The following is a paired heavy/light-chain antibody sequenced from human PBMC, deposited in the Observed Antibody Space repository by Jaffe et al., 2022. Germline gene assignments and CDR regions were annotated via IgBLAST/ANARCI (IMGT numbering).Heavy chain of an antibody. CDR1: GFSFEDYA. V-gene: IGHV3-9*01. CDR2: ISYNSGSE. D-gene: IGHD6-13*01. J-gene: IGHJ4*02. Sequence: EVQLVESGGGLVQPGRSLRLSCAASGFSFEDYAMHWVRQSPGKGLEWVSGISYNSGSEDYADSVQGRFAISRDNAKNSLYLHMNSLRTEDTAFYYCVKDMYTGRSNWDNFDYWGQGTLVTVSS. CDR3: VKDMYTGRSNWDNFDY.
Light chain of an antibody. J-gene: IGKJ5*01. Sequence: EIVLTQSPATLSLSPGERVTLSCRASQRVSNYLAWFQQKPGQAPRLLIYDASNRATGIPARFSGTGSGTDFTLTISSLEAEDFAVYYCQQRTNWPPSITFGQGTRLEIK. V-gene: IGKV3-11*01. CDR2: DAS. CDR1: QRVSNY. CDR3: QQRTNWPPSIT.